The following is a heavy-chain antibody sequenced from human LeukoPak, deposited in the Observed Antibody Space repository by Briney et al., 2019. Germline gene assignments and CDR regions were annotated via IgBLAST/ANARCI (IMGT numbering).Heavy chain of an antibody. D-gene: IGHD1-14*01. V-gene: IGHV3-53*01. CDR2: IYSGGAI. J-gene: IGHJ4*02. Sequence: PGGSLRLSCVASEFAVGSNYMSWVRQAPGKGLEWVSLIYSGGAIRYADSVKGRSTISRDSSKNTLFLQMNDLTVEDTARYYCARRPGNWGQGILVTVSS. CDR1: EFAVGSNY. CDR3: ARRPGN.